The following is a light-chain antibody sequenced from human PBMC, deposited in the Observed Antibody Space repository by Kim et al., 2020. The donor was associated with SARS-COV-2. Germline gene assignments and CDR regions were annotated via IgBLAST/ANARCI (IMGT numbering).Light chain of an antibody. CDR1: QSVTSN. CDR3: QQYNRWPPYI. CDR2: GAS. Sequence: EIVMTQSPATLSVSPGERATLSCRASQSVTSNLAWYQQRPGQAPRLLIYGASIRATGIPDRFSGSGSGTEFTLTISSLQPEDFALYYCQQYNRWPPYIFGQGTKL. V-gene: IGKV3-15*01. J-gene: IGKJ2*01.